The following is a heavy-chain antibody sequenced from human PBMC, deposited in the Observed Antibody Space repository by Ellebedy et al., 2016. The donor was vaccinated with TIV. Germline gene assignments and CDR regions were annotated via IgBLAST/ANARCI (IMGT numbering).Heavy chain of an antibody. CDR3: TQGAWLDS. CDR1: GFSFSTFD. Sequence: GESLKISCIASGFSFSTFDMSWVRQAPGKGLDWVAVIYGHDGSTHYANSVKGRFTISKDNSKNTLYLQMNNLRAEDTAIYYCTQGAWLDSWGQGTLVTVSS. CDR2: IYGHDGST. J-gene: IGHJ4*02. V-gene: IGHV3-23*01.